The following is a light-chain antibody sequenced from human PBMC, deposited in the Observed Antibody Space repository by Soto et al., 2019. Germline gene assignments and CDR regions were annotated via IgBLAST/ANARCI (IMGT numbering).Light chain of an antibody. V-gene: IGKV1-16*01. J-gene: IGKJ1*01. CDR1: QGISNY. Sequence: DIQITHSPSSLSASVVDRVTITFLASQGISNYLAWFQQKPGKAPKSLISAASSLQGGVPSRFSGSGSGTDFTLTISSLQPEDFATYYCQQYYSFPPWTFGQGTKVDIK. CDR2: AAS. CDR3: QQYYSFPPWT.